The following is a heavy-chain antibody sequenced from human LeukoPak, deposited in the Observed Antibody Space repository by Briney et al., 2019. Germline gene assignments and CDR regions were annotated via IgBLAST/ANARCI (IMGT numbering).Heavy chain of an antibody. CDR2: ISGSGGST. CDR3: AKDGPELRYFDWSKPYYYGMDV. CDR1: GFTFSSYA. V-gene: IGHV3-23*01. J-gene: IGHJ6*02. D-gene: IGHD3-9*01. Sequence: GGSLRLSCAASGFTFSSYAMSWVRQAPGKGLEWISAISGSGGSTYYADSVKGRFTISRDNSKNTLYLQMNSLRAEDTAVYYCAKDGPELRYFDWSKPYYYGMDVWGQGTTVTVSS.